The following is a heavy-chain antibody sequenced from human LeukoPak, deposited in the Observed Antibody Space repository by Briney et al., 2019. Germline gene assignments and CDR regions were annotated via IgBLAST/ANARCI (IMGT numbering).Heavy chain of an antibody. CDR3: ARLIAAAGASDY. CDR2: ISAYNGNT. CDR1: GYTFTSDG. J-gene: IGHJ4*02. V-gene: IGHV1-18*01. Sequence: ASVKVSCKASGYTFTSDGISWVRQAPGQGLEGMGWISAYNGNTNYAQKLQGRVTMTTDTSTSTAYMELRSLRSDDPAVYYCARLIAAAGASDYWGQGTLVTVSS. D-gene: IGHD6-13*01.